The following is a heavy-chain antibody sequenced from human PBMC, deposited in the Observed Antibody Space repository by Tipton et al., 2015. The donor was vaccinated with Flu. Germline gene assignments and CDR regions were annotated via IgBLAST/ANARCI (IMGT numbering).Heavy chain of an antibody. V-gene: IGHV3-53*01. CDR3: ARERPPKGWLPYDAFDI. CDR2: IYSGGST. Sequence: VQLVQSGGGLIQPGGSLRLSCAASEFTVSSNYMSWVRQAPGKGLEWVSVIYSGGSTYYADSVKGRFTISRDNSKNTLYLQMNSLRAEDTAVYYCARERPPKGWLPYDAFDIWGQGTMVTVSS. D-gene: IGHD5-24*01. J-gene: IGHJ3*02. CDR1: EFTVSSNY.